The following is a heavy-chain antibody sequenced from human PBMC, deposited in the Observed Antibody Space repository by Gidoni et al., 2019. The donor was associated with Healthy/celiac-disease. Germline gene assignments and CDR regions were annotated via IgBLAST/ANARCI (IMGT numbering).Heavy chain of an antibody. Sequence: EVQLVESGGGLVQPGGSLRLSCAASGFTSSSYDMHWVRQATGKGLEWVSAIGTAVDPYYPGSVKGRFTISRENSKNSLYLQMNSLRAGDTAVYYCARESGYSGSSAGALDYWGQGTLVTVSS. V-gene: IGHV3-13*05. D-gene: IGHD1-26*01. J-gene: IGHJ4*02. CDR3: ARESGYSGSSAGALDY. CDR2: IGTAVDP. CDR1: GFTSSSYD.